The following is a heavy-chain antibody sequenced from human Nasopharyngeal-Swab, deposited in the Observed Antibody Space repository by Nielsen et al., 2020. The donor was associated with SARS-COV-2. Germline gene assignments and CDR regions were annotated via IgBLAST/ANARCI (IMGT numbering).Heavy chain of an antibody. V-gene: IGHV1-69*04. D-gene: IGHD3-10*01. CDR2: IIPILGIA. CDR3: ARAEQHYGSGRTWAFDI. J-gene: IGHJ3*02. CDR1: GCTFSSYA. Sequence: SVKVSCKASGCTFSSYAISWVRQAPGQGLEWMGRIIPILGIANYAQKFQGRVTITVDKSTSTAYMELSSLRSEDTAVYYCARAEQHYGSGRTWAFDIWGQGTMVTVSS.